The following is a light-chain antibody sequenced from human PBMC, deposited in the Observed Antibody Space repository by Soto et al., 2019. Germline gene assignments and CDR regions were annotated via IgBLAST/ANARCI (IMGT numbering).Light chain of an antibody. CDR1: QSISSW. Sequence: DIQMTQSPSTLSASVEDRVTITCRASQSISSWLAWYQQKPGKAPKLLIYDDSSLESGVPSRFSGSGSGTEFTLTISSLQPDDFETYYCQQYNSYSTFGQGTKVEIK. V-gene: IGKV1-5*01. J-gene: IGKJ1*01. CDR2: DDS. CDR3: QQYNSYST.